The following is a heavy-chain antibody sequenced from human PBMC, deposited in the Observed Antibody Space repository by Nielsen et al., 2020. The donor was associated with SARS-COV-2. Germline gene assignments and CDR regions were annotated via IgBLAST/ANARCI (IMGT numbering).Heavy chain of an antibody. V-gene: IGHV3-74*01. CDR2: ITNDERGT. J-gene: IGHJ5*02. CDR3: ARLNRAYAA. CDR1: GFTFSSFH. Sequence: GESLKISCAASGFTFSSFHMHWVRQAPGKGLVWVSRITNDERGTTYADSVKGRFTISRDNAKNTLYLQMNSLRAEDTAVEYCARLNRAYAAWGQGTLVTVSS. D-gene: IGHD5-12*01.